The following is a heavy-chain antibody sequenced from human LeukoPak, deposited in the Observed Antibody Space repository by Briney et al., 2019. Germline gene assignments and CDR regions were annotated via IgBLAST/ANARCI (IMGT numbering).Heavy chain of an antibody. CDR3: ARDYYDSSGYYSGPFDY. CDR1: GGSFSGYY. J-gene: IGHJ4*02. CDR2: INHSGST. D-gene: IGHD3-22*01. V-gene: IGHV4-34*01. Sequence: SETLSLTCAVYGGSFSGYYWSWIRQPPGKGLEWIGKINHSGSTNYNPSLKSRVTISVDTSKNQFSLKLSSVTAADTAVYYCARDYYDSSGYYSGPFDYWGQGTLVTVSS.